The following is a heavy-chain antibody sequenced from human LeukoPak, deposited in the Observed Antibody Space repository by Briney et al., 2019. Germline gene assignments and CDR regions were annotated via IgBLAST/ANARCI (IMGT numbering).Heavy chain of an antibody. CDR1: GDSFSVYY. Sequence: SETLSLTCADHGDSFSVYYWSSIPQPPGKGLEWIGEINHSGGPNYNPSLKSRVTISVDTSKNQFSLKLTSVTAADTAVYYCASDMIGEPDDAFDMWGQGTMVTVSS. CDR3: ASDMIGEPDDAFDM. CDR2: INHSGGP. V-gene: IGHV4-34*01. D-gene: IGHD3-22*01. J-gene: IGHJ3*02.